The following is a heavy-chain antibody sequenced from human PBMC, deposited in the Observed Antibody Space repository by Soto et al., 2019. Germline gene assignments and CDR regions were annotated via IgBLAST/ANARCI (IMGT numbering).Heavy chain of an antibody. CDR1: GFNFINAW. Sequence: EVQLVESGGGLVEPGGSLRLSCAASGFNFINAWMHWVRQAPGKGLEWVVRIKSKTDGGTTDYAAPVKGRLIISRDDSKNTLYLQINSLKMEDTAVYYCSALRVWGQGTTVTVSS. V-gene: IGHV3-15*07. CDR3: SALRV. CDR2: IKSKTDGGTT. J-gene: IGHJ6*02.